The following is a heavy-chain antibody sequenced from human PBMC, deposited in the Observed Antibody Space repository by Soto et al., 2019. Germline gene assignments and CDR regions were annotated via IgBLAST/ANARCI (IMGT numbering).Heavy chain of an antibody. CDR3: ASRSPAFDF. Sequence: QVQLVQSGPEVKKPGASVKVSCKTSGYTFTSYGIAWVRQAPGQGLEWMGWISTSKGNTNYAQKFQGRVTMTTDTSTSTAYRELRILRSDDTAVYYCASRSPAFDFWGQGTLVTVSS. CDR2: ISTSKGNT. V-gene: IGHV1-18*01. CDR1: GYTFTSYG. J-gene: IGHJ4*02.